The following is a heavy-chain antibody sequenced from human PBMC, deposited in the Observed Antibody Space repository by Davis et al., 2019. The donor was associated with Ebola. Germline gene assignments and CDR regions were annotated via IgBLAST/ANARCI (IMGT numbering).Heavy chain of an antibody. Sequence: GESLKISCAASGFTFSSYAMHWVRQAPGKGLEWVAVISYDGSNKYYADSVKGRFTISRDNSKNTLYLQMNSLRAEDTAVYYCANGGSGTVTYYFDYWSQGTLVTVSS. J-gene: IGHJ4*02. V-gene: IGHV3-30*04. D-gene: IGHD4-17*01. CDR2: ISYDGSNK. CDR1: GFTFSSYA. CDR3: ANGGSGTVTYYFDY.